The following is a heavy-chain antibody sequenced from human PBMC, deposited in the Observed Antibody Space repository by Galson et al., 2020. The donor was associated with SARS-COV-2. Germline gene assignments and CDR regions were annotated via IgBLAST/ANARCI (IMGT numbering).Heavy chain of an antibody. Sequence: SETLSLTCTVSGGSISSSSYYWGWIRQPPGKGLEWIGSIYYSGSTYYNPSLKSRVTISVDTSKNQFSLKLSSVTAADTAVYYCARRSGQQLALGLDYWGQGTLVTVSS. CDR3: ARRSGQQLALGLDY. J-gene: IGHJ4*02. D-gene: IGHD6-6*01. CDR1: GGSISSSSYY. CDR2: IYYSGST. V-gene: IGHV4-39*01.